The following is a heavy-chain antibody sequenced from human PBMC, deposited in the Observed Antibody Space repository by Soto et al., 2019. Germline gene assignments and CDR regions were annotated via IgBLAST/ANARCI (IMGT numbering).Heavy chain of an antibody. D-gene: IGHD3-22*01. CDR1: GGTFSSYG. Sequence: GASVKVSCKASGGTFSSYGISWVRQAPGQGLEWMGWISAYNGNTNYAQKLQGRVTMTTDTSTSTAYMELRSLRSDDTAVYYCARDASYYDSSGSLWGQGTLVTVSS. V-gene: IGHV1-18*01. CDR3: ARDASYYDSSGSL. J-gene: IGHJ4*02. CDR2: ISAYNGNT.